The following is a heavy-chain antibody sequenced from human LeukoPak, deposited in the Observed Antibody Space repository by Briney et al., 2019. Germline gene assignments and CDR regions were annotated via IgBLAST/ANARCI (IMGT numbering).Heavy chain of an antibody. CDR1: GFTFSGYA. CDR3: ARTGTDAFDI. D-gene: IGHD1/OR15-1a*01. Sequence: PGGSLRLSCAASGFTFSGYAMHWVRQASGKGLEWVSVTSYDESNKYYADSVKGRFTISRDNSKNTLYLQMNSLRAEDTAVYYCARTGTDAFDIWGQGTMVTVSS. CDR2: TSYDESNK. J-gene: IGHJ3*02. V-gene: IGHV3-30-3*01.